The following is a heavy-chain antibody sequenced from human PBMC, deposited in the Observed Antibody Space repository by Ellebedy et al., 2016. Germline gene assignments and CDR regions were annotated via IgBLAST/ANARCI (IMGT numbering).Heavy chain of an antibody. CDR3: ARDGGIVGLPSE. V-gene: IGHV3-21*01. Sequence: GGSLRLXXAASGFTFSSYSMNWVRQAPGKGLEWVSSISSSSSYIYYADSVKGRFTISRDNAKNSLYLQMNSLRAEDTAVYYCARDGGIVGLPSEWGQGTLVTVSS. J-gene: IGHJ4*02. CDR2: ISSSSSYI. D-gene: IGHD2-15*01. CDR1: GFTFSSYS.